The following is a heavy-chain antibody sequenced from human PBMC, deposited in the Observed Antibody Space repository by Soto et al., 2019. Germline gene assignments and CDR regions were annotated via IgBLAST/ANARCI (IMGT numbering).Heavy chain of an antibody. V-gene: IGHV4-59*01. CDR2: IYYSGST. J-gene: IGHJ5*02. CDR3: AGFGSAAGREFGP. D-gene: IGHD6-13*01. CDR1: GGSISSYY. Sequence: SETLSLTCTASGGSISSYYWSWIRQPPGKGLEWIGYIYYSGSTNYNPSLKSRVTISVDTSKNQFSLKLSSVTAADTAAYYCAGFGSAAGREFGPWGQGTLVTVSS.